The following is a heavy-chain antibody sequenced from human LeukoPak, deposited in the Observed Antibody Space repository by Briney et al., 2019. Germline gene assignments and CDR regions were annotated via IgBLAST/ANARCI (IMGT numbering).Heavy chain of an antibody. D-gene: IGHD5-24*01. CDR3: ARHIAEMATISA. J-gene: IGHJ5*02. V-gene: IGHV4-59*08. CDR2: IYYSGST. Sequence: PSETLSLTCTVSGGSISSYYWSWIRQPPGKGLEWIGYIYYSGSTNYNPSLKSRVTISVDTSKNQFSLKLSSVTAADTAVYYCARHIAEMATISAWGQGTLVTVSS. CDR1: GGSISSYY.